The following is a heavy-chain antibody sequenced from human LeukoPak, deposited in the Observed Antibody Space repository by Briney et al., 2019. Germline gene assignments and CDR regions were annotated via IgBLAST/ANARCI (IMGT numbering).Heavy chain of an antibody. Sequence: GESLKISCKGSGYSFTSYWIGWVRPMPGKGLEWMGIIYPGDSDTRYSPSFQGQVTISADKSISTAYLQWSSLKASDTAMYYCARQLRATPAADAFDIWGQGTMVTVSS. J-gene: IGHJ3*02. V-gene: IGHV5-51*01. CDR1: GYSFTSYW. D-gene: IGHD3-16*01. CDR3: ARQLRATPAADAFDI. CDR2: IYPGDSDT.